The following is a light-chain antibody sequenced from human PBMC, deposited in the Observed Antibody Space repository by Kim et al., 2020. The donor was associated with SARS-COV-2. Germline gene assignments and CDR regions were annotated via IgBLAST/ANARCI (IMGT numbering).Light chain of an antibody. CDR2: DAS. CDR3: QQRTTWPT. CDR1: QSVSNY. V-gene: IGKV3-11*01. Sequence: EIVLTQSPVTLSLSPGERATLFCWASQSVSNYLAWYQHKPGQAPRLLIYDASNRATGTPARFSGSGSGTDFTLTISSREPEDFAVYYGQQRTTWPTFGQGTRLEIK. J-gene: IGKJ5*01.